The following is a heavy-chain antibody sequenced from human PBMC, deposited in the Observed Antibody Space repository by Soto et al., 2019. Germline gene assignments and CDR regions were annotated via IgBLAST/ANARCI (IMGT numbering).Heavy chain of an antibody. Sequence: GASGKVSCKASGGTFSSYAISWVRQAPGQGLEWMGGIIPIFGTANYAQKFQGRVTITADESTSTAYMELSSLRSEDTAVYYCARDPYDDSSGYPLSQHWGQGTLVTVS. CDR1: GGTFSSYA. CDR2: IIPIFGTA. D-gene: IGHD3-22*01. CDR3: ARDPYDDSSGYPLSQH. J-gene: IGHJ1*01. V-gene: IGHV1-69*13.